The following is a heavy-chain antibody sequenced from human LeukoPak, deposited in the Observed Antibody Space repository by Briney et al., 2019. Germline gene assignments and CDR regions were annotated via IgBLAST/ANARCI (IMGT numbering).Heavy chain of an antibody. CDR2: ISAYNDHT. Sequence: ASVKVSCKASGYTFTNYGVSWVRQAPGQGLEWMGWISAYNDHTNYAQNLRGRVTMTTDTSTSTAYMELRSLRSDDTAVYYCARDGHRRCHYDCSGREDAFDIWGQGTMVTVSS. CDR1: GYTFTNYG. V-gene: IGHV1-18*01. D-gene: IGHD3-22*01. J-gene: IGHJ3*02. CDR3: ARDGHRRCHYDCSGREDAFDI.